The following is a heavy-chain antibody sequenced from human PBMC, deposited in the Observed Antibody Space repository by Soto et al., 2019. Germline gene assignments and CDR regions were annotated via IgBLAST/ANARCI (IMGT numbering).Heavy chain of an antibody. J-gene: IGHJ6*04. CDR2: ISSSRSTI. CDR3: ARDEYYGSGSYDV. V-gene: IGHV3-48*01. Sequence: EVQLVESGGGLVQPGGSLRLSCAASGFTFSSYSMNWVRQAPGKGLEWVSYISSSRSTIYYADSVKGRFTISRDNAKNSLYLQMNSLRAEDTAVYYCARDEYYGSGSYDVWGKGTTVTVSS. CDR1: GFTFSSYS. D-gene: IGHD3-10*01.